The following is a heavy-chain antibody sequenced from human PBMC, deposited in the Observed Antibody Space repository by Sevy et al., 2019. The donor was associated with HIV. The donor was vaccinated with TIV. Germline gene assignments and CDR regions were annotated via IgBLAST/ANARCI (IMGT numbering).Heavy chain of an antibody. CDR3: ARGDYGGNPFYYYGMDV. J-gene: IGHJ6*02. CDR1: GFTFSSYG. D-gene: IGHD4-17*01. CDR2: ISSSSSTI. Sequence: GGSLRLSCAASGFTFSSYGMHWVRQAPGKGLEWVSYISSSSSTIYYADSVKGRFTISRDNAKNSLYLQMNSLRDEDTAVYYCARGDYGGNPFYYYGMDVWGQGTTVTVSS. V-gene: IGHV3-48*02.